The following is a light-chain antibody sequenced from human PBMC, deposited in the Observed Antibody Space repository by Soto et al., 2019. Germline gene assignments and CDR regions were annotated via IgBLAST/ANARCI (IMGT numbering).Light chain of an antibody. Sequence: EIVMTQSPATLSVSPGESVTLSCRAILGIIINLAWYQQRPGQAPRLLIYGASTRATGVPARFSGSGSGTDFTLIISSLQSEDVALYYCQQYSNWPPAITFGQGTRLENK. J-gene: IGKJ5*01. CDR2: GAS. CDR1: LGIIIN. CDR3: QQYSNWPPAIT. V-gene: IGKV3-15*01.